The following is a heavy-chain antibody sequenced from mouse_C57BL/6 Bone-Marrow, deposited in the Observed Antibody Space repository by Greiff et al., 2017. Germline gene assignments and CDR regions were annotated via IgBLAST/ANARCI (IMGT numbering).Heavy chain of an antibody. Sequence: VQLQQPGAELVKPGASVKMSCKASGYTFTSYWITWVKQRPGQGLEWIGDIYPGSGSTNYNEKFKSKATLTVDTSSSTAYMQLSSLTSEDSAVYYCARACDGYSHWYFDVWGTGTTVTVSS. CDR3: ARACDGYSHWYFDV. V-gene: IGHV1-55*01. CDR2: IYPGSGST. CDR1: GYTFTSYW. J-gene: IGHJ1*03. D-gene: IGHD2-3*01.